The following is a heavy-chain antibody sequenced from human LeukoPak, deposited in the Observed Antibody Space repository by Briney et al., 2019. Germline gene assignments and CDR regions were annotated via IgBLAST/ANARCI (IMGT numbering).Heavy chain of an antibody. CDR1: GFTFSSYE. CDR2: ISSSGSAI. J-gene: IGHJ4*02. D-gene: IGHD4-17*01. Sequence: GGSLRLSCAASGFTFSSYEMNWVRQAPGKGLEGVSYISSSGSAIYYADSVKGRFTISRDNAKNSLYLQMNSLRAEDTAVYYCARGPRFSTVTPSYFDYWGQGTPVIVSS. CDR3: ARGPRFSTVTPSYFDY. V-gene: IGHV3-48*03.